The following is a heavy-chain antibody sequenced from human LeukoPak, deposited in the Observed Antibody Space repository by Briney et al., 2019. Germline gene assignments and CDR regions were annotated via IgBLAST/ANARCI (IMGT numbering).Heavy chain of an antibody. CDR2: IKQDGSEK. D-gene: IGHD3-22*01. CDR1: GFTFSSYW. CDR3: AREDYCDSSGYGV. Sequence: GGSLRLSCAASGFTFSSYWMSWVRQAPGKGLEWVANIKQDGSEKYYVDSVKGRFTISRDNAKNSLYLQMNSLRAEDTAVYYCAREDYCDSSGYGVWGQGTMVTVSS. V-gene: IGHV3-7*01. J-gene: IGHJ3*01.